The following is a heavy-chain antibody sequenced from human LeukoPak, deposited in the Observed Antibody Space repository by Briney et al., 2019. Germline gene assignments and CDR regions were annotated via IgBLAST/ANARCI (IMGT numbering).Heavy chain of an antibody. CDR3: ARDPDIAARPYYFDY. J-gene: IGHJ4*02. D-gene: IGHD6-6*01. Sequence: PGGSLRLSCAASGFTFSSYSMNWVRQAPGKGLEWVSSISSSSSYIYYADSVKGRFTISRDNAKNSLYLQMNSLRAEDTAVYYCARDPDIAARPYYFDYWGQGTLVTVSS. CDR1: GFTFSSYS. CDR2: ISSSSSYI. V-gene: IGHV3-21*01.